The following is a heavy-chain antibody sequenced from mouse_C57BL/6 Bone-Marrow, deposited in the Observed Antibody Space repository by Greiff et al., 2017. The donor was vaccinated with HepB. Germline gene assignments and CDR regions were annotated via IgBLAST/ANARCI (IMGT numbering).Heavy chain of an antibody. D-gene: IGHD5-1-1*01. CDR3: ARDTFFSIRYFDV. V-gene: IGHV1-55*01. CDR2: IYPGSGST. Sequence: QVQLQQPGAELVKPGASVKMSCKASGYTFPSYWITWVKQRPGQGLEWIGDIYPGSGSTNYNEKFKSKSTLTVDTSSSTAYMQLSSLTSEDSAVYFCARDTFFSIRYFDVWGTATTVTVFS. J-gene: IGHJ1*03. CDR1: GYTFPSYW.